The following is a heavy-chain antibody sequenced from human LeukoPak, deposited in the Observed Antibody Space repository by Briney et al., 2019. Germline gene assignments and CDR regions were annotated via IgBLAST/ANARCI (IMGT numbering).Heavy chain of an antibody. CDR3: ARAEVVPAVRYYYYYIDV. CDR2: IIPIFGTA. Sequence: SVKVSCKASGGTFSSYAISWVRQAPGQGLEWMGGIIPIFGTANYAQKFQGRVTITADESTSTAYMELSSLRSEDTAVYYCARAEVVPAVRYYYYYIDVWGKGTTVTVSS. V-gene: IGHV1-69*13. CDR1: GGTFSSYA. D-gene: IGHD2-2*01. J-gene: IGHJ6*03.